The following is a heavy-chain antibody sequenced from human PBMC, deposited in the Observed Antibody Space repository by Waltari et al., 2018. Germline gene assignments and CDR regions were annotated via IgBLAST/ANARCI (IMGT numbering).Heavy chain of an antibody. D-gene: IGHD3-3*01. V-gene: IGHV4-59*01. CDR1: GGSISSYY. CDR3: ARGPDYDFWSGYYYYYGMDV. J-gene: IGHJ6*02. Sequence: QVQLQESGPGLVKPSETLSLTCTVSGGSISSYYWSWIRQPPGKGLEWMGYIYYSGSPNYHPSLKSRVTISVDTSKNQFSLKLSSVTAADTAVYYCARGPDYDFWSGYYYYYGMDVWGQGTTVTVSS. CDR2: IYYSGSP.